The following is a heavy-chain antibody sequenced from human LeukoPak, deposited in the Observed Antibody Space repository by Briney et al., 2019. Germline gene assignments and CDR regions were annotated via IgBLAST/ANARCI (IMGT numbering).Heavy chain of an antibody. CDR2: VSGSGGRQ. Sequence: GGSLRLSCAASGFTFSSYWMSWVRRAPGKGLEGVSTVSGSGGRQYYADSVKGRFTISRDNSKNTLYLQINSLRADDAAVYYCAKGGYSSGWYLYYFDYWGQGTLVTVSS. CDR1: GFTFSSYW. J-gene: IGHJ4*02. D-gene: IGHD6-19*01. CDR3: AKGGYSSGWYLYYFDY. V-gene: IGHV3-23*01.